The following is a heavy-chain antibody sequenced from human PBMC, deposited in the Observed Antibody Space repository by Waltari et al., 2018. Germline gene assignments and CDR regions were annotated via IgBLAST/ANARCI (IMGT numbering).Heavy chain of an antibody. V-gene: IGHV4-38-2*01. CDR3: ATGGVAYCSSTSCSPHYYYMDV. CDR2: IYHSGST. J-gene: IGHJ6*03. Sequence: QVQLQESGPGLVKPSETLSLTCAVSGYSISSGYYWGWIRQPPGKGLEWIGSIYHSGSTYYNPSLKSRVTISVDTSKNQFSLKLSSVTAADTAVYYCATGGVAYCSSTSCSPHYYYMDVWGKGTTVTVSS. CDR1: GYSISSGYY. D-gene: IGHD2-2*01.